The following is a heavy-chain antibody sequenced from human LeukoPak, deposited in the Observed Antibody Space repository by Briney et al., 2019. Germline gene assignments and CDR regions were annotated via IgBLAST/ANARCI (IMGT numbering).Heavy chain of an antibody. D-gene: IGHD2-21*02. CDR3: ARVPGGGDFYFDY. Sequence: GGSLRLSCAASGFTVSSNYMSWVRQAPGKGLEWVSVIYSGGSTYYADSVKGRFTISRDNSKSTLYLQTNSLRAEDTAVYYCARVPGGGDFYFDYWGQGTLVTVSS. J-gene: IGHJ4*02. CDR1: GFTVSSNY. V-gene: IGHV3-53*01. CDR2: IYSGGST.